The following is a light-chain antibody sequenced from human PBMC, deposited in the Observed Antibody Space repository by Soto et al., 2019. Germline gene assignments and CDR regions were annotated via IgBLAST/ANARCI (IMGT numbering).Light chain of an antibody. V-gene: IGKV1-12*01. Sequence: DIQMTHSPSSVSASVLDRITITCGASQDIVGRLAWFQQKPGKAPQYLIQAASILQSGVQSRFSGSGSGTEFILTINNLQPEDFASYFCLQVYSFPRTFGLGTKVDIK. J-gene: IGKJ1*01. CDR3: LQVYSFPRT. CDR1: QDIVGR. CDR2: AAS.